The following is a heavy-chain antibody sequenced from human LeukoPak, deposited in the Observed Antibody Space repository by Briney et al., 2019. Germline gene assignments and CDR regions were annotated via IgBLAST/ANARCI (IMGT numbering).Heavy chain of an antibody. V-gene: IGHV4-34*01. CDR3: ARGLVGATSCDFDY. J-gene: IGHJ4*02. CDR1: GGSFSGYY. D-gene: IGHD1-26*01. CDR2: INHSGST. Sequence: SETLSLTCAVYGGSFSGYYWSWIRQPPGKGLEWIGEINHSGSTNYNPSLKSRVTISVDTSKNQFSLKLSSVTAADTAVYYCARGLVGATSCDFDYWGQGTLVTVSS.